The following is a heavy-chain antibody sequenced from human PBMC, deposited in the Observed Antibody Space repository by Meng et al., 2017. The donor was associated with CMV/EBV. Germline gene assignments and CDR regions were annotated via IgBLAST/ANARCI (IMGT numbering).Heavy chain of an antibody. J-gene: IGHJ5*02. D-gene: IGHD6-13*01. V-gene: IGHV4-38-2*02. CDR2: IYHSGST. CDR3: ARVPSGGVGAAAMWFDP. Sequence: SETLSLTCTVSGYSISSGYYWGWIRQPPGKGLEWIGSIYHSGSTYYNPSLKSRVTISVDTSKNHFSLKLSSVTAADTAVYYCARVPSGGVGAAAMWFDPWGQGTLVTVSS. CDR1: GYSISSGYY.